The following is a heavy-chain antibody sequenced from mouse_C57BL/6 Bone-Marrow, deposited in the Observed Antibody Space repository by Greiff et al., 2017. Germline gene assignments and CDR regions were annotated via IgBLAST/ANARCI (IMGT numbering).Heavy chain of an antibody. V-gene: IGHV1-80*01. J-gene: IGHJ3*01. CDR2: IYPGDGET. CDR1: GYAFSSYW. Sequence: QVQLLQSGAELVKPGASVKISCKASGYAFSSYWMNWVKQRPGKSLEWIGQIYPGDGETNYNGKFKGKATLTAENSSSTAFMQLSSLTSDDSAVYFSARGAYWGQGPLVTVSA. CDR3: ARGAY.